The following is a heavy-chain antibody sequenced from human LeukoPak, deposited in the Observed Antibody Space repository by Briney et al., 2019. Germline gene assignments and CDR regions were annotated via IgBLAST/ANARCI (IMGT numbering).Heavy chain of an antibody. V-gene: IGHV4-59*01. CDR1: GASISNYY. CDR2: IYDSGST. D-gene: IGHD3-10*01. Sequence: SSETLPLTCTVSGASISNYYWSWIRQPPGKGLEWIANIYDSGSTNYNPSLKSRIIISVDTSKNQFSLKLSSVTAADTAVYYCARGSRYGSGTYYNDFWGQGTLVTVSS. J-gene: IGHJ4*02. CDR3: ARGSRYGSGTYYNDF.